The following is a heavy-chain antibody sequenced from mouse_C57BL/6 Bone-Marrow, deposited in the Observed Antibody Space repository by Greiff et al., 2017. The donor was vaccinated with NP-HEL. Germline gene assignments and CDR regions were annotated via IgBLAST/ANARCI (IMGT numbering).Heavy chain of an antibody. CDR3: ARGGVYDYDEGYYFDY. V-gene: IGHV5-6*01. J-gene: IGHJ2*01. D-gene: IGHD2-4*01. Sequence: EVQGVESGGDLVKPGGSLKLSCAASGFTFSSYGMSWVRQTPDKRLEWVATISSGGSYTYYPDSVKGRFTISRDNAKNTLYLQMSSLKSEDTAMYYCARGGVYDYDEGYYFDYWGQGTTLTVSS. CDR1: GFTFSSYG. CDR2: ISSGGSYT.